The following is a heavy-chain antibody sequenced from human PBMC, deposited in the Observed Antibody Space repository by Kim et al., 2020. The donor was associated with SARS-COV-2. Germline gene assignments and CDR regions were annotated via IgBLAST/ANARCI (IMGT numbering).Heavy chain of an antibody. V-gene: IGHV1-18*01. Sequence: ASVKVSCKASGYTFTSYGISWVRQAPGQGLEWMGWISAYNGNTNYAQKLQGRVTMTTDTSTSTAYMELRSLRSDDTAVYYCARVRGGIAAAGFNDAFDIWGQGTMVTVSS. D-gene: IGHD6-13*01. CDR2: ISAYNGNT. J-gene: IGHJ3*02. CDR3: ARVRGGIAAAGFNDAFDI. CDR1: GYTFTSYG.